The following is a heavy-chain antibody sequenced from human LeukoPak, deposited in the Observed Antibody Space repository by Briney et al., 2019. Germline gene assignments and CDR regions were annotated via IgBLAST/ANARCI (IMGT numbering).Heavy chain of an antibody. CDR3: ARDPGYFGHCGSAYCYFFDS. D-gene: IGHD2-2*01. Sequence: GGSLRLSCAASGFTVSYNYMTWVRQAPGKGLECVSVIYSGGNTYYADSVKGRFTISRDNSKNTLYLQMNSLRAEDTAVYCCARDPGYFGHCGSAYCYFFDSWGQGTLVTVSS. V-gene: IGHV3-53*01. CDR1: GFTVSYNY. J-gene: IGHJ4*02. CDR2: IYSGGNT.